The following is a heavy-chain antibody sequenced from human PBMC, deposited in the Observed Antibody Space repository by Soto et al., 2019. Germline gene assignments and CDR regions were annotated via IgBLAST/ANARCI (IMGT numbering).Heavy chain of an antibody. CDR1: GYTFTGYY. Sequence: ASVKVSCKASGYTFTGYYMHWVRQAPGQGLEWMGWINPNSGGTNYAQKFQGWVTMTRDTSISTAYMELSRLRSDDTAVYYFAISLYYYDSSGYWYYYGMDVWGQGTTVTVSS. CDR3: AISLYYYDSSGYWYYYGMDV. V-gene: IGHV1-2*04. J-gene: IGHJ6*02. D-gene: IGHD3-22*01. CDR2: INPNSGGT.